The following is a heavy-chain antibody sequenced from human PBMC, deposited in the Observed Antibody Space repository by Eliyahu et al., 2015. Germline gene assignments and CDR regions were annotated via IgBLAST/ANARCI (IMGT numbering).Heavy chain of an antibody. Sequence: QVQLQQWGAGLLKPSXTLSLTCAVYGGSFSGYYWSWIRQPPGKGLEWIGEINHSGSTNYNPSLKSRVTISVDTSKNQFSLKLSSVTAADTAVYYCARSGGYRYNYLWWGQGTLVTVSS. D-gene: IGHD3-22*01. V-gene: IGHV4-34*01. CDR1: GGSFSGYY. CDR2: INHSGST. J-gene: IGHJ4*02. CDR3: ARSGGYRYNYLW.